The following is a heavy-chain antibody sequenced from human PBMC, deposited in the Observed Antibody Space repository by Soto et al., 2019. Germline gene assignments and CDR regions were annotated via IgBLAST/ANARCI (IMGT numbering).Heavy chain of an antibody. CDR1: GGTFSSYT. J-gene: IGHJ3*02. CDR2: IIPILGIA. D-gene: IGHD2-15*01. V-gene: IGHV1-69*02. Sequence: SVKVSCKASGGTFSSYTISWVRQAPGQGLEWMGRIIPILGIANYAQKFQGRVTITADKSTSTAYMELSSLRSEDTAVYYCARGGGLLDFCRGGSSTSESAFEIGGQG. CDR3: ARGGGLLDFCRGGSSTSESAFEI.